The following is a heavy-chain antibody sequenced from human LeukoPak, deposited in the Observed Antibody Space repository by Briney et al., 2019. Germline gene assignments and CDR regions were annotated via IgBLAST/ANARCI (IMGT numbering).Heavy chain of an antibody. CDR1: GFTFSSYS. CDR2: ISSSSSTI. Sequence: GGSLRLSCAASGFTFSSYSMNWVRQAPGKGLEWVSYISSSSSTIYYADSVKGRFTISRDNAKNSLNLQMNSLRAEDTAVYYCARDLGFGRTRHLSFDYWGQGTLVTVSS. CDR3: ARDLGFGRTRHLSFDY. J-gene: IGHJ4*02. V-gene: IGHV3-48*01. D-gene: IGHD3-10*01.